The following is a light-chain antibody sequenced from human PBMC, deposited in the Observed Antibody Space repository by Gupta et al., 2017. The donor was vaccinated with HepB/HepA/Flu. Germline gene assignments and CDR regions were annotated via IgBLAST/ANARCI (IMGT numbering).Light chain of an antibody. J-gene: IGKJ1*01. V-gene: IGKV1-5*03. CDR3: QHYNTYWT. Sequence: DIQMTQSPSTLSASVGDKVTITCRASQSISGWLAWYQQKPGKAPKLLIYKASSLESGVPSRFSGSGSGTEFTLTIISLQPDDFATYYCQHYNTYWTFGQGTRVEIK. CDR1: QSISGW. CDR2: KAS.